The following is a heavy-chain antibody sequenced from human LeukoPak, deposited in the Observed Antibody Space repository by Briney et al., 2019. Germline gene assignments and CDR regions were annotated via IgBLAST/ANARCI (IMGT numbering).Heavy chain of an antibody. D-gene: IGHD2-15*01. CDR2: ISSSSSTI. CDR3: ARTEYCSGGSCYYPGAFDI. V-gene: IGHV3-48*01. J-gene: IGHJ3*02. CDR1: GFTFSSYS. Sequence: GGSLRLSCAASGFTFSSYSMNWVRQAPGKGLEWVPYISSSSSTIYYADSVKGRFTISRDNAKNSLYLQMNSLRAEDTAVYYCARTEYCSGGSCYYPGAFDIWGQGTMVTVSS.